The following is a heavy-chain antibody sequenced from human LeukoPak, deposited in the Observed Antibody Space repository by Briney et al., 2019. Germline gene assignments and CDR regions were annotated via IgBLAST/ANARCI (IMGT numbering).Heavy chain of an antibody. V-gene: IGHV1-8*01. J-gene: IGHJ6*02. D-gene: IGHD3-10*01. CDR3: ARAEELLWFGDYYYGVDV. CDR2: MNPNSGNT. Sequence: ASVKVSCKASGYTFTSYDINWVRQATGQGLEWMGWMNPNSGNTGYAQKFQGRVTMTRNTSISTAYMELSSLRSEDTAVYYCARAEELLWFGDYYYGVDVWGQGTTVTVSS. CDR1: GYTFTSYD.